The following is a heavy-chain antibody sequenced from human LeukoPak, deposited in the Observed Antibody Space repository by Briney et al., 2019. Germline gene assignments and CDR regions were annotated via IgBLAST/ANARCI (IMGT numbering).Heavy chain of an antibody. CDR2: IYYSGST. D-gene: IGHD1-26*01. CDR3: AKSFRSGYYYYYYMDV. Sequence: SETLSLTCTVSGGSISSHYWSWIRQPPGKGLEWIGYIYYSGSTNYNPSLKSRVTISVDTSKNQFSLKLSSVTAADTAVYYCAKSFRSGYYYYYYMDVWGKGTTVTVSS. J-gene: IGHJ6*03. V-gene: IGHV4-59*08. CDR1: GGSISSHY.